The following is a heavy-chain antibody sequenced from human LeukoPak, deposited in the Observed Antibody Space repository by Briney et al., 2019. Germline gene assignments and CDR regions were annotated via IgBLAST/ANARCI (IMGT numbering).Heavy chain of an antibody. CDR2: ISSSSTYI. V-gene: IGHV3-21*01. CDR1: GFTFSTFG. J-gene: IGHJ4*02. CDR3: ARVVGTYFDY. Sequence: GGSLRLSCAASGFTFSTFGMNWVRQAPGKGLEWVSFISSSSTYIYYADSVKGRFTISRDNAKNSLYLQMNSLRAEDTAVYYCARVVGTYFDYWGQGTLVTVSS. D-gene: IGHD1-14*01.